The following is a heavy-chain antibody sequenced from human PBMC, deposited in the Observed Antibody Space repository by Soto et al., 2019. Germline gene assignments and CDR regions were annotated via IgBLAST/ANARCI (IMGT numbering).Heavy chain of an antibody. J-gene: IGHJ4*02. CDR2: IYYNGRA. Sequence: QVQLQELGPGLVKPSQTLSLTCTVSGGSINSGGYYWSWIRQHPGKGLEWVGYIYYNGRAYYNPSLKSRLTISVDTSKNQFSLKLSSVTAADTAMYFCARALLWFGKFNEFDYWGQGTLVTVSS. V-gene: IGHV4-31*03. D-gene: IGHD3-10*01. CDR1: GGSINSGGYY. CDR3: ARALLWFGKFNEFDY.